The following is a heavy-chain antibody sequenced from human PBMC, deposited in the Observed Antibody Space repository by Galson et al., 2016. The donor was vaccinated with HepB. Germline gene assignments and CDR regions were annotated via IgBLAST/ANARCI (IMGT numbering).Heavy chain of an antibody. D-gene: IGHD4-11*01. CDR2: ISSSSNTI. CDR3: ARDTRPYSNLRHGMDV. V-gene: IGHV3-48*01. CDR1: GFTFSSYS. Sequence: SLRLSCAVSGFTFSSYSMNWVRQAPGKGLEWVLYISSSSNTIHYADSVKGRFTISRDNAKNSLYLQMNSLRAEDTAVYYCARDTRPYSNLRHGMDVWGQGTTVTVSS. J-gene: IGHJ6*02.